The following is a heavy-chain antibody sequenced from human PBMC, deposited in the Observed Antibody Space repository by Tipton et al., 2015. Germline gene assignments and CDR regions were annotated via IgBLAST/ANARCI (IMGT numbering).Heavy chain of an antibody. CDR1: GGSISFHY. D-gene: IGHD2-15*01. J-gene: IGHJ4*02. CDR3: ARGGWSLDY. Sequence: TLSLTCTVSGGSISFHYWTWIRQPPGKGLEWIGSIYYSGSTNYNTSLKSRVTISVDASKSQFSLRLSSVTAADTAVYYCARGGWSLDYWGQGTLVTVSS. CDR2: IYYSGST. V-gene: IGHV4-59*11.